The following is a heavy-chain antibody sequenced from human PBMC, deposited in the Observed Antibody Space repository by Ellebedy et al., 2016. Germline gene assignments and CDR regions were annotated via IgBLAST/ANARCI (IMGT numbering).Heavy chain of an antibody. CDR2: ISGSGGST. J-gene: IGHJ5*02. D-gene: IGHD6-6*01. Sequence: GESLKISCAASGFTFSSYAMSWVRQAPGKGLEWVSAISGSGGSTYYADSVKGRFTISRDNSKNTLYLQMNSPRAEDTAVYYCAKEGVAARPRGWFDPWGQGTLVTVSS. V-gene: IGHV3-23*01. CDR1: GFTFSSYA. CDR3: AKEGVAARPRGWFDP.